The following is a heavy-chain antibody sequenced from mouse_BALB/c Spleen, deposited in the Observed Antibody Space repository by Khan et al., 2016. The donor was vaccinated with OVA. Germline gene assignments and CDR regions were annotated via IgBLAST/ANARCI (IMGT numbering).Heavy chain of an antibody. CDR3: AMGGGGDRFAY. V-gene: IGHV1S137*01. Sequence: VELVESGAELVRPGVSVKISCKGSGYTFTDFTMHWVKQSHAKSLEWIGVVNTYYGDATYNQKFKGKATMTVDKSSTTAYMELARLTSEDSAIYYWAMGGGGDRFAYWGQGTLVTVSA. CDR1: GYTFTDFT. J-gene: IGHJ3*01. CDR2: VNTYYGDA.